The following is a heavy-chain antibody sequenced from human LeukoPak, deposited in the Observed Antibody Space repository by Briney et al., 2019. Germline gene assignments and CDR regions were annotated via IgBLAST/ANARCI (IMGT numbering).Heavy chain of an antibody. Sequence: SETLSLTCTVSGGSISSYYWSWIRQPPGKGLEWIGYIYYSGSTNYNPSLKGRVTISVDTSKNQFSLKLSSVTAADTAVYYCARGRGXSSXWYRYYYYGMDVWGQGTTVTVSS. D-gene: IGHD6-13*01. J-gene: IGHJ6*02. CDR1: GGSISSYY. CDR3: ARGRGXSSXWYRYYYYGMDV. CDR2: IYYSGST. V-gene: IGHV4-59*01.